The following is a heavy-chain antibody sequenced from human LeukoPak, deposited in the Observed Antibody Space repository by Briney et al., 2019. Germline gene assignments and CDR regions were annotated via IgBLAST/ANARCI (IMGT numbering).Heavy chain of an antibody. V-gene: IGHV4-34*01. D-gene: IGHD3-22*01. CDR3: PRPLGGYSDSRGYGL. CDR1: GWSFSGYY. J-gene: IGHJ4*02. Sequence: SDTLSLTCAVYGWSFSGYYWSWIRQPPGKGLEWIGEINHSGSTNYNPSLKIRVTISVATSKNQFSLKLRCVTVAATAVYSCPRPLGGYSDSRGYGLWGQGTLVTVSS. CDR2: INHSGST.